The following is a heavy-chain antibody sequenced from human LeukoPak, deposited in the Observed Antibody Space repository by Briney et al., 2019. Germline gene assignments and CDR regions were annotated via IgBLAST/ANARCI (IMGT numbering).Heavy chain of an antibody. D-gene: IGHD2-21*01. CDR1: GFTFSSYG. J-gene: IGHJ5*02. Sequence: GGSLRLSCAASGFTFSSYGMHWVRQAPGKGLEWVAFIRYDGSNKYYADSVKGRFTISRDNSKNTLYLQMNSLRAEDTAVYYCAKWGYCGGDCYCSETSWGQGTLVTVSS. CDR3: AKWGYCGGDCYCSETS. V-gene: IGHV3-30*02. CDR2: IRYDGSNK.